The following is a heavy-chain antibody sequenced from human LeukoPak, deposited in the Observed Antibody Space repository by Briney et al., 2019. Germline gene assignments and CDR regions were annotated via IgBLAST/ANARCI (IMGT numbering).Heavy chain of an antibody. CDR3: ATQNYYDSSGYYYTTLGY. CDR1: GGTFSSYA. Sequence: SVKVSCKASGGTFSSYAISWVRQPPGQGLEWMGGIIPIFGTANYAQKFQGRVTMTEDTSTGTAYMELSSLRSEDTAVYYCATQNYYDSSGYYYTTLGYWGQGTLVTVSS. CDR2: IIPIFGTA. J-gene: IGHJ4*02. V-gene: IGHV1-69*06. D-gene: IGHD3-22*01.